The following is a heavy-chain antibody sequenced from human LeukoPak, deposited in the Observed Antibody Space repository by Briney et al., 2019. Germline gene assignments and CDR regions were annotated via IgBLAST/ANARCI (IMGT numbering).Heavy chain of an antibody. D-gene: IGHD5-24*01. V-gene: IGHV1-18*01. CDR1: GYTFTSYG. J-gene: IGHJ4*02. CDR3: ARDQGRRDGYNFPFDY. CDR2: ISAYNGNT. Sequence: ASVTVSFKASGYTFTSYGISWVRQAPGQGLEWMGWISAYNGNTNYAQKLQGRVTMTTDTSTSTAYMELRSLRSDDTAVYYCARDQGRRDGYNFPFDYWGQGTLATVSS.